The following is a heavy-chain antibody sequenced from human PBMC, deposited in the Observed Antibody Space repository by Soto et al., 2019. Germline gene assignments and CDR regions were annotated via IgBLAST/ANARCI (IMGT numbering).Heavy chain of an antibody. CDR1: DDSFSTYY. CDR2: IYTSGSA. Sequence: SETLSLTCSVSDDSFSTYYWTWIRQPAGKGLEWIGRIYTSGSANYNPSLKSRVAMSVDTSKNQFSLSLKSVTAADTAVYYCARSAGSFNLDYWGQGALVTVSS. J-gene: IGHJ4*02. V-gene: IGHV4-4*07. CDR3: ARSAGSFNLDY. D-gene: IGHD1-26*01.